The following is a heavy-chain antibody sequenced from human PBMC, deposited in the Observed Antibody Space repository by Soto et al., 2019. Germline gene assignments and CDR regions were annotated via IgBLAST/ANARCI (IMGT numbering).Heavy chain of an antibody. Sequence: QVQLQESGPGLVKPSETLSLTCTVSGGSVNTDNYYWTWIRQPPGKRLEWLGSLYYSGSTNYNPSLKSRVALSXXXSXXQFPMELSSVTGADTAVYFCARESRGFSSSGGLDVWGQGTTVTVSS. J-gene: IGHJ6*02. V-gene: IGHV4-61*01. CDR1: GGSVNTDNYY. D-gene: IGHD3-10*01. CDR3: ARESRGFSSSGGLDV. CDR2: LYYSGST.